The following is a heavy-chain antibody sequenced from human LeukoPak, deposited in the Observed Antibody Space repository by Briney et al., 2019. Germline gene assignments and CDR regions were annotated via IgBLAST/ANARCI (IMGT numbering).Heavy chain of an antibody. J-gene: IGHJ5*02. CDR3: ARDLFSPDEWAAGLP. CDR2: INPSGGST. CDR1: GYTFTSYY. Sequence: ASVKVSCKASGYTFTSYYMHWVRQAPGQGLEWMGIINPSGGSTSYAQEFQGRVTMTRDTSTSTVYMELSSLRSEDTAVYYCARDLFSPDEWAAGLPWGQGTLVTVSS. D-gene: IGHD6-13*01. V-gene: IGHV1-46*01.